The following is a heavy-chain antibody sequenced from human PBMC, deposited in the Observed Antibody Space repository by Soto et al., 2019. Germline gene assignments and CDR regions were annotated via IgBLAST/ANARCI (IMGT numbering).Heavy chain of an antibody. V-gene: IGHV3-23*01. J-gene: IGHJ4*02. CDR2: ISNNGDTA. D-gene: IGHD3-16*02. CDR1: GFTFSSYA. CDR3: AKSRVFIGAIVTLLDS. Sequence: EVQLLESGGGLVQPGGSLTLSCATSGFTFSSYAMVWVRQAAEKGLEWVASISNNGDTAYYADSVKGPFTISRGNSENTLYLQMNGLRADDTALYFCAKSRVFIGAIVTLLDSWGQGTQVTVSS.